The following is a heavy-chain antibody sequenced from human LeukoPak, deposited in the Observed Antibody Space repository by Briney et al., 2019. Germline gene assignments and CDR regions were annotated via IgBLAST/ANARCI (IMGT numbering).Heavy chain of an antibody. J-gene: IGHJ6*02. CDR2: IIPIFGTA. CDR3: ARTRYDSSGYNYYYYGMDV. V-gene: IGHV1-69*13. CDR1: GGTFSSYA. D-gene: IGHD3-22*01. Sequence: ASVKVSCKASGGTFSSYAISWVRQAPGQGLEWMGGIIPIFGTANYAQKFQGRVTITADESTSTAYMELSSLRSEDTAVYYCARTRYDSSGYNYYYYGMDVWGQGTTVTVSS.